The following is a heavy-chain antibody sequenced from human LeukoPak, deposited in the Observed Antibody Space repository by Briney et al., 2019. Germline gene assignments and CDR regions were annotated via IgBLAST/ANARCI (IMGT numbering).Heavy chain of an antibody. CDR3: ARDWSRAFDI. CDR2: IWHDGSNE. J-gene: IGHJ3*02. Sequence: GGSLRLSCAASGFTFSSYAMHWVRQAPGKGLEWVADIWHDGSNECYADSVKGRFTISRDNSKNTLHLQMNSLRAEDTAVYYCARDWSRAFDIWGQGTMVTVSS. CDR1: GFTFSSYA. V-gene: IGHV3-33*08.